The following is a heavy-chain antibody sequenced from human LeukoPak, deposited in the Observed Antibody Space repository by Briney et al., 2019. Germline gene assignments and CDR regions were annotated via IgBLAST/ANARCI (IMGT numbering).Heavy chain of an antibody. D-gene: IGHD2-15*01. J-gene: IGHJ4*02. CDR3: AKFLTYCSGGSCYVGYFDY. CDR2: ISGSGGST. V-gene: IGHV3-23*01. Sequence: PGGSLRLSCAASGSTFSSYAMSWVRQAPGKGLEWVSAISGSGGSTYYADSVKGRFTISRDNSKNTLYLQMNSLRAEDTAVYYCAKFLTYCSGGSCYVGYFDYWGQGTLVTVSS. CDR1: GSTFSSYA.